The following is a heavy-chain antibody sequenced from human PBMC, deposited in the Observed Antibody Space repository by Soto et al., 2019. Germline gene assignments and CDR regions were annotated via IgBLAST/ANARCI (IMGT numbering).Heavy chain of an antibody. CDR1: GLTFSGYG. CDR3: ARGDCSGTSCYAFDY. CDR2: IWYDGSKK. Sequence: QGQLVESGGGVVQPGRSLRLACVASGLTFSGYGMHWVRQAPGKGLEWVAVIWYDGSKKYYADSVKGRFTVSRDNSKSTLYRQMNSLTAEDTAVYYCARGDCSGTSCYAFDYGGSGTLVIVSA. V-gene: IGHV3-33*01. J-gene: IGHJ4*01. D-gene: IGHD2-2*01.